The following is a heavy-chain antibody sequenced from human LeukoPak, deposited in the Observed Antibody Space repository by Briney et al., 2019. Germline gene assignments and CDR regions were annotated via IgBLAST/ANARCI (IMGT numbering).Heavy chain of an antibody. V-gene: IGHV4-34*01. CDR3: ARGQYSGYGSYYYFDY. CDR1: GGSFSGYY. CDR2: SSHGGDT. Sequence: SETLSLTCAVYGGSFSGYYWNLVRPPPGKGLEWIGESSHGGDTNYNPSLKTRVTISVDTSKNQFSLKLSSVTAADTAVYYCARGQYSGYGSYYYFDYWGQGTLVTVSS. J-gene: IGHJ4*02. D-gene: IGHD5-12*01.